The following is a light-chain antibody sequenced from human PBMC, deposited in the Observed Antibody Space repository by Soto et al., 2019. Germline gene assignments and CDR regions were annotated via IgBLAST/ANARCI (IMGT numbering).Light chain of an antibody. CDR2: GAS. Sequence: EIVLTQSPGTLSLSPGERATLSCRASQSVSSSYLAWYQQKPGQAPMLLIYGASSRATGIPDRFSGSGSGTDFTLTISRLEPEDFAVYYCQQYGSSPRFGQGTKVDIK. V-gene: IGKV3-20*01. CDR1: QSVSSSY. J-gene: IGKJ1*01. CDR3: QQYGSSPR.